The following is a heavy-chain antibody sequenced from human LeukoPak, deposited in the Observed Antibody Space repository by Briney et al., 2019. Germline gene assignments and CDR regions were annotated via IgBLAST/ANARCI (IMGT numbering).Heavy chain of an antibody. V-gene: IGHV4-34*01. CDR2: INHSGST. CDR3: ARVVSSSWDYYYYMDV. D-gene: IGHD6-13*01. Sequence: SETLSLTCAVYGGSFSGYYWSWIRQPPGKGLEWIGEINHSGSTNYNPSLKSRVTISVDTSKNHFSLKLYSVTAADTAVHYCARVVSSSWDYYYYMDVWGKGTTVTISS. CDR1: GGSFSGYY. J-gene: IGHJ6*03.